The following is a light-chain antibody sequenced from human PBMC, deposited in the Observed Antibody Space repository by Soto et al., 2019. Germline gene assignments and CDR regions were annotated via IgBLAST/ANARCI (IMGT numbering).Light chain of an antibody. CDR1: QSVSSSH. Sequence: ELVLTQSPGTLSLSPGARATLSCRASQSVSSSHLAWYQQKPGQAPRLLIYSASSRATGIPDRFSGSGSGTDFTLTISRLELEDFAVYYCQRYGGFGQGTKVDNK. CDR3: QRYGG. J-gene: IGKJ1*01. CDR2: SAS. V-gene: IGKV3-20*01.